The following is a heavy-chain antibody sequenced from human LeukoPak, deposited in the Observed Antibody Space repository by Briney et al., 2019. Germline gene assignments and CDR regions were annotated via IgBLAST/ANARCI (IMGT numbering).Heavy chain of an antibody. J-gene: IGHJ4*02. CDR3: ARDYSGYDSIVYYFGY. Sequence: SVKVSCKASGYTFIGYYIHWVRQAPGQGLEWTGGIIPIFGTANYAQKFQGRVTITADKSTSTAYMELSSLRSEDTAVYYCARDYSGYDSIVYYFGYWGQGTLVTVSS. CDR2: IIPIFGTA. D-gene: IGHD5-12*01. V-gene: IGHV1-69*06. CDR1: GYTFIGYY.